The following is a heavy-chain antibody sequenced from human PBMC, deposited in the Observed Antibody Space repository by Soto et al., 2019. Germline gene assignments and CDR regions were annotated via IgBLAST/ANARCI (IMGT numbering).Heavy chain of an antibody. CDR1: GYTFTSYA. V-gene: IGHV1-3*01. CDR3: ARDSVQLLHPDY. D-gene: IGHD2-2*02. J-gene: IGHJ4*02. CDR2: INAGNGNT. Sequence: QVQLVQSGAEVKKPGASVKVSCKASGYTFTSYAMHWVRQAPGQRLDWMGWINAGNGNTKYSQKFQGRVTITRDTSASTDYMELSSLRSEDTAVYYCARDSVQLLHPDYWGQGTLVTVSS.